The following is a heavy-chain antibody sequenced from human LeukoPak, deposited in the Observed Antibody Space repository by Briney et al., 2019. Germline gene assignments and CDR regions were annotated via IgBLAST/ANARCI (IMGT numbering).Heavy chain of an antibody. CDR3: VSLAAGIDAFDI. CDR1: GYTFTGYY. Sequence: ASVKVSCKASGYTFTGYYMHWVRQAPGQGLEWMGWINPNSGGTNYAQKFQGRVTMTRDTSISTAYMELSRLRSDDTAVYYCVSLAAGIDAFDIWGQGTMVTVSS. CDR2: INPNSGGT. V-gene: IGHV1-2*02. D-gene: IGHD6-13*01. J-gene: IGHJ3*02.